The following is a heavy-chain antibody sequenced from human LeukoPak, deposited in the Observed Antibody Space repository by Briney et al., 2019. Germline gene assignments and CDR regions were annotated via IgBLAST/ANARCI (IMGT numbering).Heavy chain of an antibody. CDR3: ASAYSSGYSSGAWYFDY. V-gene: IGHV5-51*01. CDR2: IYPGDSDT. J-gene: IGHJ4*02. CDR1: GYTFTSYW. D-gene: IGHD6-19*01. Sequence: GESLKISCKGSGYTFTSYWIAWVRQMPGKGLEWMGIIYPGDSDTRYSPPFQGQVAISADKSISTAYLQWSSLKASDTAMYYCASAYSSGYSSGAWYFDYWGQGTLVTVSS.